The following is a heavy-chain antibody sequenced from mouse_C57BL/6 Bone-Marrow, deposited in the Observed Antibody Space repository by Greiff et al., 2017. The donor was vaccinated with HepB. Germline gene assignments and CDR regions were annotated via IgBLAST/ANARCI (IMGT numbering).Heavy chain of an antibody. D-gene: IGHD1-1*01. CDR1: GFTFSSYA. CDR3: TRDRTTVVATDYFDY. CDR2: ISSGGDYI. J-gene: IGHJ2*01. V-gene: IGHV5-9-1*02. Sequence: EVQRVESGEGLVKPGGSLKLSCAASGFTFSSYAMSWVRQTPEKRLEWVAYISSGGDYIYYADTVKGRFTISRDNARNTLYLQMSRLKSEDTAMYYCTRDRTTVVATDYFDYWGQGTTLTVSS.